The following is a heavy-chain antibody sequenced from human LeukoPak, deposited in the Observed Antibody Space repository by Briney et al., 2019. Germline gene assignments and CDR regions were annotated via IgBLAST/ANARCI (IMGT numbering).Heavy chain of an antibody. Sequence: GGSLRLSCAASGFTFSSYSMSWVRQAPGKGLEWVSAISGSGADTYYTDSVKGRFTISRDNSKTTLFLQMNSLRAEDTAIYYCAKDLGGEGGSGFPGQWGQGTLVTVYS. J-gene: IGHJ4*02. CDR2: ISGSGADT. CDR1: GFTFSSYS. D-gene: IGHD3-10*01. CDR3: AKDLGGEGGSGFPGQ. V-gene: IGHV3-23*01.